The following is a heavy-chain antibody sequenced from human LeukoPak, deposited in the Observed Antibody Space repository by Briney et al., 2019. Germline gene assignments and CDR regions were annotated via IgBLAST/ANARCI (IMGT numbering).Heavy chain of an antibody. J-gene: IGHJ5*02. V-gene: IGHV1-18*01. D-gene: IGHD6-13*01. CDR3: ARQVGAAGTGPRFDP. CDR2: INAYNGNT. CDR1: GYSFTSFV. Sequence: GASVKVSCKASGYSFTSFVISWVRQAPGQGLEWMGWINAYNGNTNYAQKLQGRVTMSTDTTTSTAYMELRSLTSNDTAVYYCARQVGAAGTGPRFDPWGQGTLVTVSS.